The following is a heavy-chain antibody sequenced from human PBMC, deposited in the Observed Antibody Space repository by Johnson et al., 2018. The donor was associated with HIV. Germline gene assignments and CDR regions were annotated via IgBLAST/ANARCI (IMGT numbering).Heavy chain of an antibody. J-gene: IGHJ3*02. CDR3: ARPQSGVQGPPPDIAFDI. V-gene: IGHV3-13*01. CDR2: IGTAGDT. Sequence: VQLVESGGGLIQPGGSLRLSCAASGFTVSTNYMSWVRQAPGKGLERVSVIGTAGDTYYPGSVKGRFTISRENAKNSLFLQMNSLRAGDTAVYYCARPQSGVQGPPPDIAFDIWGQGTMVTVSS. D-gene: IGHD3-10*01. CDR1: GFTVSTNY.